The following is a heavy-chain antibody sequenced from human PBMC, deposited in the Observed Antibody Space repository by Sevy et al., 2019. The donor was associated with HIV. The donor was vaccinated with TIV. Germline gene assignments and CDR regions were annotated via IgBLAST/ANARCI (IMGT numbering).Heavy chain of an antibody. Sequence: ASVKVSCKASGYTFTSYDINWVRQASGQGLEWMGWMNPNTGNTGYAQKFQGRVTMTRNTSISTAYMELSSLRSEDTAVYSCARHRDYYDSSGYGAFDPWGQGTLVTVSS. CDR1: GYTFTSYD. CDR3: ARHRDYYDSSGYGAFDP. CDR2: MNPNTGNT. D-gene: IGHD3-22*01. V-gene: IGHV1-8*01. J-gene: IGHJ5*02.